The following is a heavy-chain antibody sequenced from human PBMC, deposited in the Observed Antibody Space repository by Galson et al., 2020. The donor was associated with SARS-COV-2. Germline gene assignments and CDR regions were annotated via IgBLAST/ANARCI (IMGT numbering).Heavy chain of an antibody. J-gene: IGHJ5*02. D-gene: IGHD3-10*01. CDR2: IYYSGST. Sequence: SETLSLTCTVSGGSTSSGGYYWSWIRQHPGKGLEWIGYIYYSGSTYYNPSLKSRVTISVDTSKNQFSLKLSSVTAADTAVYYCARAVRGVIMKGFDWFDPWGQGTLVTVSS. CDR3: ARAVRGVIMKGFDWFDP. CDR1: GGSTSSGGYY. V-gene: IGHV4-31*03.